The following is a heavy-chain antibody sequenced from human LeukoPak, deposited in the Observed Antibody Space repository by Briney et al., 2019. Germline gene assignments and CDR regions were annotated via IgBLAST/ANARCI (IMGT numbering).Heavy chain of an antibody. J-gene: IGHJ4*02. CDR2: ISAYNGNT. CDR3: ARDHESSGYPTSDY. V-gene: IGHV1-18*01. D-gene: IGHD3-22*01. CDR1: GYTFTSYG. Sequence: ASVKVSCKASGYTFTSYGISWVRQAPGQGLEWMGWISAYNGNTNYAQKLQGRVTMTTDTSTSTAYMELRSLRSDDTALYFCARDHESSGYPTSDYWGQGTLVTVSS.